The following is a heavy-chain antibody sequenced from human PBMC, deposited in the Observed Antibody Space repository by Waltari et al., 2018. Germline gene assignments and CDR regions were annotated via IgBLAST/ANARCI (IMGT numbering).Heavy chain of an antibody. J-gene: IGHJ4*02. Sequence: EVQLVESGGGLVQPGGSLRLSCAVSGFTFSSYGMNWVRQAPGKGLEWVSYISSSANIIYYADSVKGRFTISRDNARNSLYLQMNSLRDEDTAVYYCARTQTSDYWGQGTLVTVSS. CDR1: GFTFSSYG. CDR2: ISSSANII. CDR3: ARTQTSDY. V-gene: IGHV3-48*02.